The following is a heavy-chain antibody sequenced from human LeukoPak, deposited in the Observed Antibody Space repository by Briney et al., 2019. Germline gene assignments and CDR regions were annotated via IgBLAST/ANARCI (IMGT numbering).Heavy chain of an antibody. V-gene: IGHV1-69*06. Sequence: SVKVSCKASGGTFSSYAISWVRQAPGQGLEWMGGIIPIFGTANYAQKFQGRVTITADKSTSTAYMELSSLRSEDTAVYYCAREMVAASNWFDPWGQGTLVTVSS. CDR1: GGTFSSYA. D-gene: IGHD2-15*01. CDR3: AREMVAASNWFDP. CDR2: IIPIFGTA. J-gene: IGHJ5*02.